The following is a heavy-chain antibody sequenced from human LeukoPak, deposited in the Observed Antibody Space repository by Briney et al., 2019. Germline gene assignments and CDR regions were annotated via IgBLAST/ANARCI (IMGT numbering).Heavy chain of an antibody. D-gene: IGHD3-10*01. CDR3: ARAGSGSYYYYMDV. CDR1: GYTFTIYG. J-gene: IGHJ6*03. Sequence: ASVKVSCKASGYTFTIYGISWVRQAPGQGLEWMGWISGYNGNTNYAQKFQGRVTMTTDTSTSIAYMELRSLGSDDTAVYYCARAGSGSYYYYMDVWGKGTTVTFSS. V-gene: IGHV1-18*01. CDR2: ISGYNGNT.